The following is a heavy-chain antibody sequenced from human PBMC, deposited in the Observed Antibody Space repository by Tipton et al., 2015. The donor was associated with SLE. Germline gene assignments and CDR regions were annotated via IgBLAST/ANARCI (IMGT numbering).Heavy chain of an antibody. CDR1: GFTFTNYA. Sequence: SLRLSCAASGFTFTNYAMSWVRQAPGKGLEWVSSIYSDGSTYCADSVRGHLTISRENSKNTLYLQMNSLRVEDTAVYYCAKDRSLDYWGQGTLVTVSS. CDR3: AKDRSLDY. CDR2: IYSDGST. J-gene: IGHJ4*02. V-gene: IGHV3-23*03.